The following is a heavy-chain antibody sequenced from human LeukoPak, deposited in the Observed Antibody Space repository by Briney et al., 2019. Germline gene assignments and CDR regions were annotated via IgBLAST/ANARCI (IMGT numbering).Heavy chain of an antibody. CDR1: GFTFSTYG. V-gene: IGHV3-23*01. CDR3: ANHRSAFGF. CDR2: ISGSASGGIT. J-gene: IGHJ4*02. D-gene: IGHD3-10*01. Sequence: QPGGSLRLSCAASGFTFSTYGMSWVRQSPGKGLEWVSAISGSASGGITNYADSVKGRFTISRDNYKNTLYLQMNSLRVEDTAVYYCANHRSAFGFWGQGTLVTVSS.